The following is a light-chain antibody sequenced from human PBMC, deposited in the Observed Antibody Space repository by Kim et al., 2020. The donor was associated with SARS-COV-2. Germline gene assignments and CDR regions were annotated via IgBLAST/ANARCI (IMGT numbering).Light chain of an antibody. CDR2: DVA. J-gene: IGLJ3*02. CDR1: SSDVGGYHY. Sequence: QSALTQPRSVSGSPGQSVTISCTGTSSDVGGYHYVSWYQQHPGKAPKLMIYDVAERPSGVPDRFSGSKSGNVASLIISGLQTEDEADYHCSSYAGNSNWVFGGGTQLTVL. V-gene: IGLV2-11*01. CDR3: SSYAGNSNWV.